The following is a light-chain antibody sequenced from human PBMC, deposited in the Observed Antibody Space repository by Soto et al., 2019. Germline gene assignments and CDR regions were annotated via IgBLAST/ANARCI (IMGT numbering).Light chain of an antibody. CDR1: SSDVGSYNL. CDR3: CSYAGSSTFPYV. J-gene: IGLJ1*01. Sequence: QSALTQPASVSGSPGQSITISCTGTSSDVGSYNLVSWYQHHPGKAPKHMIYEVSKRPSGVSKRFSGSKSGNTASLTLSGRQAADEADYYCCSYAGSSTFPYVFGTGTKLTVL. V-gene: IGLV2-23*02. CDR2: EVS.